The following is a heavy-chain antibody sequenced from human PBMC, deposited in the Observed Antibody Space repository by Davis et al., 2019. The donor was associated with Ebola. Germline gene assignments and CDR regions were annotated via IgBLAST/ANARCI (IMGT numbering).Heavy chain of an antibody. D-gene: IGHD3-16*01. CDR1: GYTFTSYD. J-gene: IGHJ5*02. Sequence: AASVKVSCKTSGYTFTSYDINWVRQATGQGLEWMGWMNPNSGNTGYAQKFQGRVTMTRNTSINTAYMELSSLRSEDTAVYYCARGKVGGKNWLDPWGQGTLVTVSS. CDR2: MNPNSGNT. CDR3: ARGKVGGKNWLDP. V-gene: IGHV1-8*01.